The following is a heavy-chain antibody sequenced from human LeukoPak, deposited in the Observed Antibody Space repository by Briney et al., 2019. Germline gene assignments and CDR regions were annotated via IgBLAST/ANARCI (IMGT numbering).Heavy chain of an antibody. D-gene: IGHD3-10*01. J-gene: IGHJ4*02. V-gene: IGHV3-23*01. Sequence: GGSLRLSCAASGFTFSSYVMSWLRQAPGKGLEWVSAISGSGGSTYYADSVKGRFTISRDNSKNTLYLQMNSLRAEDTAVYYCAKGRYYGSGSYFDYWGQGTLVTVSS. CDR2: ISGSGGST. CDR1: GFTFSSYV. CDR3: AKGRYYGSGSYFDY.